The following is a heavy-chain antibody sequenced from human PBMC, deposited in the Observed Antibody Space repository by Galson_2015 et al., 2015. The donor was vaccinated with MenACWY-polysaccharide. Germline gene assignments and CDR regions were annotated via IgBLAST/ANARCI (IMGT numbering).Heavy chain of an antibody. Sequence: SLRLSCAASGFTFSNYWMNWVRQAPGKGLVWVSRIKSDGSSKSYADSVKGRFTISRDNAKNTLYLQMNSLRAEDTAVYYCARGYSGYDWGQGTLVTVSS. CDR1: GFTFSNYW. V-gene: IGHV3-74*01. CDR2: IKSDGSSK. D-gene: IGHD5-12*01. J-gene: IGHJ4*02. CDR3: ARGYSGYD.